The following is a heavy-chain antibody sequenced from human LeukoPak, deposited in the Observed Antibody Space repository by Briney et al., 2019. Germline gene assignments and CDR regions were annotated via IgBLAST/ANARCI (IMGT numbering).Heavy chain of an antibody. V-gene: IGHV4-39*01. CDR1: GGSISSSSYY. Sequence: SETLSLTCTVSGGSISSSSYYWGWIRQPPGKGLEWIGSIYYSGSTYYNPSLKSRVTISVDTSKNQFFLKLSSVTAADTAVYYCARQNFPLIVVVPAASDYWGQGTLVTVSS. CDR2: IYYSGST. CDR3: ARQNFPLIVVVPAASDY. J-gene: IGHJ4*02. D-gene: IGHD2-2*01.